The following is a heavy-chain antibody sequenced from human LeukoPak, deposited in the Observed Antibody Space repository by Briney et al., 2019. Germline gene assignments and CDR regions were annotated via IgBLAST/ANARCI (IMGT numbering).Heavy chain of an antibody. CDR1: GFTFSSYA. Sequence: GGSLRLSCAASGFTFSSYAMHWVRQAPGKGLEWVAVISYDGSNKYYADSVKGRFTISRDNSKNTLYLQMNSLRAEDTAVYYCARGDSSGYCNYWGQGTLVTVSS. J-gene: IGHJ4*02. CDR3: ARGDSSGYCNY. D-gene: IGHD3-22*01. V-gene: IGHV3-30-3*01. CDR2: ISYDGSNK.